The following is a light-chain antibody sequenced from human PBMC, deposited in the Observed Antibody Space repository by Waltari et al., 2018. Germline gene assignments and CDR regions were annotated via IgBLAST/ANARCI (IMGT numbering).Light chain of an antibody. CDR1: SSDVGAYNY. J-gene: IGLJ3*02. CDR3: ASYVSSSTLEL. Sequence: QSALTQPASVSGSPGQSITISCTGSSSDVGAYNYVSWYQQHPGKAPRPIIFDVSNRPYGVSNRFSGSKSGSTASLTISGLQAEDEADYYCASYVSSSTLELFGGGTSLTVL. V-gene: IGLV2-14*03. CDR2: DVS.